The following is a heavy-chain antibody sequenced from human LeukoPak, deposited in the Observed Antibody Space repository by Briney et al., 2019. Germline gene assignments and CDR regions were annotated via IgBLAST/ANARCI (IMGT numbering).Heavy chain of an antibody. CDR1: GSTFSIYG. CDR3: AIPGGSGSQTGYYYYGMDV. CDR2: IRNDGSNK. Sequence: GGSLRLSCAASGSTFSIYGMHWVRQAPGKGPEWVAFIRNDGSNKYYADSVKGRFTISRDNPKNTLYLQMNSLRAEDTAVYYCAIPGGSGSQTGYYYYGMDVWGQGTTVTVSS. D-gene: IGHD3-10*01. V-gene: IGHV3-30*02. J-gene: IGHJ6*02.